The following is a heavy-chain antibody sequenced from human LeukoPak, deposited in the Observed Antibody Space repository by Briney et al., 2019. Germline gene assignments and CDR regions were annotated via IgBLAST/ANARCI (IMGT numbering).Heavy chain of an antibody. D-gene: IGHD4-11*01. V-gene: IGHV3-7*01. CDR2: MKQDGSEK. Sequence: PGGSLRLSCAASGFTFSSDGMSWVRQAPGPGLEWVANMKQDGSEKYYVDSGKGRFTTSRDNAKNSLYLQTNSLRAEDTAVYYCASHYSNPHIGPIYYFDYWGQGTLVTVYS. J-gene: IGHJ4*02. CDR3: ASHYSNPHIGPIYYFDY. CDR1: GFTFSSDG.